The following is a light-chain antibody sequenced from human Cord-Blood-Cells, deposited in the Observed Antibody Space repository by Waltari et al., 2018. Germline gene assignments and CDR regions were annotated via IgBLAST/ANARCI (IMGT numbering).Light chain of an antibody. V-gene: IGKV4-1*01. J-gene: IGKJ3*01. CDR2: WAS. CDR1: PSVLYRFIIKNY. CDR3: QQYYSTPFT. Sequence: DIVMTQSPDSLAVSLGERATIDCKSSPSVLYRFIIKNYLAWYQQKPGQPPRLLIYWASTRDSGVPDRFSGSGSGTDFTLTISRLQAEDVAVYYCQQYYSTPFTFGRGTKVEIK.